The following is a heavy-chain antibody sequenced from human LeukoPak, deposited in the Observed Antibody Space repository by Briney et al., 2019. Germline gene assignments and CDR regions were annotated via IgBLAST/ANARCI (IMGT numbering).Heavy chain of an antibody. V-gene: IGHV4-4*07. Sequence: SETLSLTCTVSGGSVSSYYWSWIRQPAGKGLEWIGRIYTSGGTNYNPSLKSRLTMSVDTSKNQFSLNLTSVTAADTAVYYCAREIWFGELYFDLWGRGTLVTVSS. CDR1: GGSVSSYY. CDR2: IYTSGGT. CDR3: AREIWFGELYFDL. D-gene: IGHD3-10*01. J-gene: IGHJ2*01.